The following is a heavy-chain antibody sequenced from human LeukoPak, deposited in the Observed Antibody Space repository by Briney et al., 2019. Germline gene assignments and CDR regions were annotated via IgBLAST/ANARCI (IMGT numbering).Heavy chain of an antibody. Sequence: GGSLRLSCAASGFTFDDYAMHWVRQAPGKGLEWVSGISWSSDNIDYADSVKGRFTISRDNGKNTLYLQMNSLRAEDTAIYYCAREGSYLNAGGSYYLHWLDPWGQGTLVTVSS. CDR2: ISWSSDNI. CDR3: AREGSYLNAGGSYYLHWLDP. CDR1: GFTFDDYA. D-gene: IGHD3-22*01. V-gene: IGHV3-9*01. J-gene: IGHJ5*02.